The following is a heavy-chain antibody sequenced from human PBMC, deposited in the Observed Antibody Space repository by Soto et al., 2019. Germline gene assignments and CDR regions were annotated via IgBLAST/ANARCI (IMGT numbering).Heavy chain of an antibody. D-gene: IGHD6-6*01. CDR2: IDWDDDK. Sequence: VNRTLALKLSCRCSGFSLSTSGMCVSWIRQPPGKALEWLALIDWDDDKYYSTSLKTRLTISKDTSKNQVVLTMTNMDPVDTATYYCARMSRYSNSSGLSYYYGRDVWGQGTTVTVSS. J-gene: IGHJ6*02. CDR1: GFSLSTSGMC. CDR3: ARMSRYSNSSGLSYYYGRDV. V-gene: IGHV2-70*01.